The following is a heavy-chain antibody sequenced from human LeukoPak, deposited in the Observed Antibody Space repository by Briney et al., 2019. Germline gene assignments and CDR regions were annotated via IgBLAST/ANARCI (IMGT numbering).Heavy chain of an antibody. D-gene: IGHD3-16*01. CDR2: ISGSGGST. V-gene: IGHV3-23*01. J-gene: IGHJ4*02. CDR3: AKDPNYDYVWGGFDY. CDR1: GFTFSSYA. Sequence: GGSLRLSCAASGFTFSSYAMSWVRQAPGKGLEWVSAISGSGGSTYYADSVKGRFTISRVNSKNTLYLQMNSLRAEDTAVYYCAKDPNYDYVWGGFDYWGQGTLVTVSS.